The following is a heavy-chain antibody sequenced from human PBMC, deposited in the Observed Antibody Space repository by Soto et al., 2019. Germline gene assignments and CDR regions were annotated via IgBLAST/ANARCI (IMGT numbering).Heavy chain of an antibody. D-gene: IGHD7-27*01. V-gene: IGHV4-31*03. CDR1: GASIGSGSYY. J-gene: IGHJ4*02. CDR2: IYDSGRT. CDR3: ARLTTIITGAFDD. Sequence: QVQLQESGPGLVQPSQTLSLTCTVSGASIGSGSYYWSWIRQYPGEGLVWIGHIYDSGRTYYNLSLESRVSISIDTSKNEFSLTLTSVTAADTAVYYCARLTTIITGAFDDWGLGTVVTVSS.